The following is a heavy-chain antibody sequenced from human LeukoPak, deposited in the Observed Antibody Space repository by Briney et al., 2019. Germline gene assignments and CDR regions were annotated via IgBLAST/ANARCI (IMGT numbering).Heavy chain of an antibody. V-gene: IGHV3-7*01. CDR1: GFTFRTYW. D-gene: IGHD2-15*01. J-gene: IGHJ3*02. CDR2: IKQDGSEK. CDR3: ARDQGVHCSGGSCTAFDI. Sequence: GGSLRLSCVTSGFTFRTYWMSWVRQAPGKGLEWVANIKQDGSEKYYVDSVKGRFTISRDNAKNSLYLQMNSLRAEDTAVYYCARDQGVHCSGGSCTAFDIWGQGTMVTVSS.